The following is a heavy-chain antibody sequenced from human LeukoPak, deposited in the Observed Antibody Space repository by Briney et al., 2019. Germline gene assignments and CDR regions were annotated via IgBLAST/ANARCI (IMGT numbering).Heavy chain of an antibody. J-gene: IGHJ4*02. CDR3: ARTGVGSYRFDY. Sequence: SETLSLTCTVSGGSISSYYWSWIRQPPGKGLEWIGYIYYSGSTNYNPSLKSRVTISVDTSKNQFPLKLSSVTAADTAVYYCARTGVGSYRFDYWGQGILVTVSS. CDR1: GGSISSYY. D-gene: IGHD1-26*01. CDR2: IYYSGST. V-gene: IGHV4-59*08.